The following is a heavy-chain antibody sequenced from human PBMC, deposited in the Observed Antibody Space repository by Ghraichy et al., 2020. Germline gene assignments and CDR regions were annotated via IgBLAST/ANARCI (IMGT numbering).Heavy chain of an antibody. V-gene: IGHV2-70*04. D-gene: IGHD2-8*01. J-gene: IGHJ4*02. CDR3: ARINGGRDYFDY. CDR1: GFSLSSTGTR. CDR2: LDWDDDK. Sequence: SGPTLVKPTPTLTLTCTFSGFSLSSTGTRVSWIRQPPGKALEWLGHLDWDDDKLYSTSLKTRLTISKDTSKKQVVLTMTNMDAVDTATYYCARINGGRDYFDYWGQGTLGTVSS.